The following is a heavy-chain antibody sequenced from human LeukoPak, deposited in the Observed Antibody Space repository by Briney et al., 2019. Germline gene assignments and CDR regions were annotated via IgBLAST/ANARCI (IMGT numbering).Heavy chain of an antibody. J-gene: IGHJ4*02. CDR2: IRYDGSSE. D-gene: IGHD6-13*01. V-gene: IGHV3-30*02. CDR3: AKGQQVVHPNLDN. CDR1: GFTFSTCG. Sequence: GGSLRLSCAASGFTFSTCGMHWVRQGPGKGLEWVAFIRYDGSSEYYADSVKGRFTISRDNSKNTVYLQMNSLRAEDTAVYYCAKGQQVVHPNLDNWGQGILVTV.